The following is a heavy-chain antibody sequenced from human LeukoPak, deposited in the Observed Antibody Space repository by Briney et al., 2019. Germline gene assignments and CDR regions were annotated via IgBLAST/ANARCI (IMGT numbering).Heavy chain of an antibody. CDR3: ATRGGYSSGWAY. CDR1: GYSFTSYH. D-gene: IGHD6-19*01. Sequence: ASVKVSCKASGYSFTSYHMHWVRQAPGQGLEWMGIINPSGGSTSYAQKFQGRVTMTRETTTSTVYMELSSLRSEDTAVYYCATRGGYSSGWAYWGQGTLVTVSS. CDR2: INPSGGST. J-gene: IGHJ4*02. V-gene: IGHV1-46*01.